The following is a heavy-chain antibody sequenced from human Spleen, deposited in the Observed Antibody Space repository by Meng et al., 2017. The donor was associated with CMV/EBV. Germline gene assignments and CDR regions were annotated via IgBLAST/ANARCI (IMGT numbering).Heavy chain of an antibody. CDR2: IWHDGSNR. J-gene: IGHJ4*02. CDR1: GLNFSKYG. D-gene: IGHD3-3*01. V-gene: IGHV3-33*06. Sequence: SCGESGLNFSKYGMHWVRQTPGKGLEGVGIIWHDGSNRYYGDSVRGRFTISRDNSKNTVYLQMNSLRAEDTAVYYCAKGVYYDFWDKWGQGTLVTVSS. CDR3: AKGVYYDFWDK.